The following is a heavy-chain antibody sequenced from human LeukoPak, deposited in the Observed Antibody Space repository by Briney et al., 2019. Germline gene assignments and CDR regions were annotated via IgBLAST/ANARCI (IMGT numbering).Heavy chain of an antibody. CDR2: TIPILGIA. Sequence: ASVKVSCKASGGTFSSYAISWVRQAPGQGLEWMGRTIPILGIANYAQKFQGRVTITADKSTSTAYMELSSLRSEDTAVYYCARDQNDSSGYYYVWFDPWGQGTLVTVSS. J-gene: IGHJ5*02. CDR3: ARDQNDSSGYYYVWFDP. CDR1: GGTFSSYA. D-gene: IGHD3-22*01. V-gene: IGHV1-69*04.